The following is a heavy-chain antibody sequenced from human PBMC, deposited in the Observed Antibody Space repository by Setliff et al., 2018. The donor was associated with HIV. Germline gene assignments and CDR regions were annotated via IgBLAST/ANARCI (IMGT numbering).Heavy chain of an antibody. CDR1: GFSINSGYY. Sequence: PSETLSLTCAVSGFSINSGYYWGWIRQPPGKGLGWIGSIYQTGTTYYNPSLKSRVTISVDTSQNQFSLRLSSVTAADTAVYYCARGSGRFCSGGRCSAFDYWGQGTLVTVSS. V-gene: IGHV4-38-2*01. J-gene: IGHJ4*02. CDR3: ARGSGRFCSGGRCSAFDY. CDR2: IYQTGTT. D-gene: IGHD2-15*01.